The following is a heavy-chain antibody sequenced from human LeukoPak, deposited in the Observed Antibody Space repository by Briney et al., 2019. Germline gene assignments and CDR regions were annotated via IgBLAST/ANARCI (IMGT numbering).Heavy chain of an antibody. D-gene: IGHD2-2*01. J-gene: IGHJ5*02. Sequence: SETLSLTCAVYGWSFNDYYWNWIRQPPGKGLEWIGEINARGDTNYNPSLKSRVAISVDTSKKQFSLRLTSMIAADTALYYCARGQVPAARGYNWFDPWGQGTLVTVSS. CDR3: ARGQVPAARGYNWFDP. CDR1: GWSFNDYY. V-gene: IGHV4-34*01. CDR2: INARGDT.